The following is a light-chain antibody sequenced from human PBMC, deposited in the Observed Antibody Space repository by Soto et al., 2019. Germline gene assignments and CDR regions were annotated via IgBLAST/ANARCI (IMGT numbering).Light chain of an antibody. CDR1: QSVSSY. Sequence: EIFLTQSPATLSLSPVSLATLPFRASQSVSSYLAWYQQKPGQAPRLLIYDASNRATGIPARISGSGSGTDFTLTIGSLEPEDFAVYYCQQRSNWPITFGQGTRLEIK. CDR2: DAS. J-gene: IGKJ5*01. CDR3: QQRSNWPIT. V-gene: IGKV3-11*01.